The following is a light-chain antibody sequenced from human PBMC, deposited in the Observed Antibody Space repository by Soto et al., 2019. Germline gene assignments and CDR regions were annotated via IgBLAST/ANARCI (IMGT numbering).Light chain of an antibody. CDR1: QSISIY. Sequence: DIQMTQSTSSLSASVGDRVTITCRACQSISIYLNWYQQKPGKAPKLLIYAASSLQSGVPSRFSGGGSGTDFTLTISSLQPEDFATYYCQQSYSTPSFGGGTKVELK. V-gene: IGKV1-39*01. J-gene: IGKJ4*01. CDR2: AAS. CDR3: QQSYSTPS.